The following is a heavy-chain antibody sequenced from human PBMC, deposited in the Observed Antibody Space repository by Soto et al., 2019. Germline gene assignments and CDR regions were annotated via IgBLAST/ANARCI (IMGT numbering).Heavy chain of an antibody. CDR2: MSHSGGT. D-gene: IGHD1-1*01. Sequence: QVQLQQWGAGLLKPSETLSLTCAVYGGFVTSGSYYWSWIRQPPGKGLEWIGEMSHSGGTHFNPSLKSRVTISVDTSKNQFTLKMGSVTAADTALYYCVRVERGTATTVVDAFDIWGPGTMVTVSS. CDR3: VRVERGTATTVVDAFDI. V-gene: IGHV4-34*01. CDR1: GGFVTSGSYY. J-gene: IGHJ3*02.